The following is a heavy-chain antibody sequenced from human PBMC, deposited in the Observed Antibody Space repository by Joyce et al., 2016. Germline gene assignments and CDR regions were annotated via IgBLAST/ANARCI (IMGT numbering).Heavy chain of an antibody. Sequence: QVQLVESGGGVVQPGRSLRLSCAASGFTFSNNGMDWVRQAPGKGLGWMAIIWYDGTNKYYGDSVKGRFTISRDNSKNTVYLQMDRLRTEDTAVYYCAKDGEGGIAVTRRKYLDYWGQGTLVTVSS. V-gene: IGHV3-30*18. CDR3: AKDGEGGIAVTRRKYLDY. CDR2: IWYDGTNK. J-gene: IGHJ4*02. CDR1: GFTFSNNG. D-gene: IGHD6-19*01.